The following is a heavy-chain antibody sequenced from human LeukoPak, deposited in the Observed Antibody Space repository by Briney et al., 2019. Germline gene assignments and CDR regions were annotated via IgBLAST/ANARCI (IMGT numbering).Heavy chain of an antibody. CDR1: GFTFDDYA. V-gene: IGHV3-9*01. D-gene: IGHD3-22*01. CDR2: ISWNSGSI. CDR3: AKGGDYYDSSGYYASEVAFDI. Sequence: GRSLRLSCAASGFTFDDYAMHWVRQAPGKGLEWVSGISWNSGSIVYADFVKGRFTISRDNAKNSLYLQMNSLRAEDTALYYCAKGGDYYDSSGYYASEVAFDIWGQGTMVTVSS. J-gene: IGHJ3*02.